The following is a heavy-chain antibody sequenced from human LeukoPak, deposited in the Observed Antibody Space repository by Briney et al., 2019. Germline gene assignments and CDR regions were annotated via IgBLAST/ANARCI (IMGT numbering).Heavy chain of an antibody. CDR3: AKPDYYDSSGYYTRSFDY. V-gene: IGHV3-23*01. CDR2: ISGSGGST. J-gene: IGHJ4*02. CDR1: GFTFSSYA. D-gene: IGHD3-22*01. Sequence: GGSLRLSCAASGFTFSSYAMSWVRQAPGKGLEWVSAISGSGGSTYYADSVKGRFTISRDNSKNTLYLQMNSLRAEDTAVYYCAKPDYYDSSGYYTRSFDYWGQGTLVTVSS.